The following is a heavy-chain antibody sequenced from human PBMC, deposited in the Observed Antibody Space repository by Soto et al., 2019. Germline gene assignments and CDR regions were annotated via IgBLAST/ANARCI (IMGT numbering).Heavy chain of an antibody. CDR2: ISGKAGSG. V-gene: IGHV3-23*01. D-gene: IGHD6-19*01. CDR1: GVTFTTNA. CDR3: VKDASGWKPSGSFDL. Sequence: GGSLRLSCAASGVTFTTNAMNWVRQAPGKGLEWVSFISGKAGSGNYADSVKGRFTISRDSSKNTLYLQMNSLRAEDTATYYFVKDASGWKPSGSFDLWGRGTMVTVSS. J-gene: IGHJ3*01.